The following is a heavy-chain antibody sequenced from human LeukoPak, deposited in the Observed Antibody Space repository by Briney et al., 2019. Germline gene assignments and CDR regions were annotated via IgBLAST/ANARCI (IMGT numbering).Heavy chain of an antibody. J-gene: IGHJ4*02. CDR1: GYTLTELS. V-gene: IGHV1-24*01. D-gene: IGHD3-22*01. CDR3: ATVSYYDSSGYYPYYFDY. CDR2: FDPEDGET. Sequence: ASVKVSCKVSGYTLTELSMYWVRQAPGKGLEWMGGFDPEDGETIYAQKFQGRVTMTEDTSTDTAYMELSSLRSEDTAVYYCATVSYYDSSGYYPYYFDYWGQGTLVTVSS.